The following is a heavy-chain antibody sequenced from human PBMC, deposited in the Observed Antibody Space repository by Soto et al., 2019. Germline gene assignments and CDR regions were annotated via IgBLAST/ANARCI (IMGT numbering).Heavy chain of an antibody. V-gene: IGHV3-23*01. CDR1: GFTFSSYA. J-gene: IGHJ3*02. D-gene: IGHD2-8*01. Sequence: WGSLRLSCASSGFTFSSYAMSWVRQAPGKGLEWVSAISGSGGSTYYADSVKGRFTISRDNSKNTLYLQMNSLRAEDTAVYYCAKDPRGYSTVIPADALDIWGQGTMVTVSS. CDR2: ISGSGGST. CDR3: AKDPRGYSTVIPADALDI.